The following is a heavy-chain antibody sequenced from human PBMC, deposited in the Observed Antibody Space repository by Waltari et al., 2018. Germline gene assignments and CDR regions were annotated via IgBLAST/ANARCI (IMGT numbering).Heavy chain of an antibody. CDR2: ISGSGGST. V-gene: IGHV3-23*01. J-gene: IGHJ6*02. CDR1: GFTFSSYA. D-gene: IGHD3-22*01. CDR3: AKDGDGTYYYDSLGRMDV. Sequence: EVQLLESGGGLVQPGGSLRLSCAASGFTFSSYAMSWVRQAPGKGLEWVSAISGSGGSTYYADSVKGRFTISRDNSKNTLYLQMNSLRAEDTAVYYCAKDGDGTYYYDSLGRMDVWGQGTTVTVSS.